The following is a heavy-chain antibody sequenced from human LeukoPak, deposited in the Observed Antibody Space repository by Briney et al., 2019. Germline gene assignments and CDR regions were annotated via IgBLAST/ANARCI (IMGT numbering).Heavy chain of an antibody. D-gene: IGHD5-12*01. CDR1: GYSFTSYW. V-gene: IGHV5-51*01. J-gene: IGHJ4*02. CDR3: ARGGYGEVEVYLGPFFDY. Sequence: KVGESLKISCKGSGYSFTSYWIGWVRQMPGKGLEWMGIIYPGDSDTRYSPSFQGQVTISADKSISTAYLQWSSLKASDTAMYYCARGGYGEVEVYLGPFFDYWGQGTLVTVSS. CDR2: IYPGDSDT.